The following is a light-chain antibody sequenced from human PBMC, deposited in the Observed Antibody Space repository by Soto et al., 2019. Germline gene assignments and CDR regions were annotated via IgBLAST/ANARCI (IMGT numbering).Light chain of an antibody. V-gene: IGLV2-14*01. CDR3: SSYTSSSTLYV. CDR2: EVS. Sequence: QSALTQPASVSGSPGQSITISCTGTSSDVGGYNYVSWYQQHPGKAPKLMIYEVSNRPSGVSNRFSGSKSGNTASLTISGLQAEDEADYYCSSYTSSSTLYVFGCGTQLTVL. CDR1: SSDVGGYNY. J-gene: IGLJ1*01.